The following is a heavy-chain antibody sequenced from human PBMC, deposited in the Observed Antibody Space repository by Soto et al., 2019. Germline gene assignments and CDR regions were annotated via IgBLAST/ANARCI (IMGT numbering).Heavy chain of an antibody. CDR1: GFTFSSYA. J-gene: IGHJ6*01. D-gene: IGHD5-12*01. Sequence: GGSLRLSCAASGFTFSSYAMSWVRQAPGKGLEWVSAIRGSGGSTYYADSVKGRFTISRDNSKNTLYLQMNSLRAEDTAVYYCARRDIVATTPPIDYYYGMNVWRQSTTVTVSS. CDR2: IRGSGGST. V-gene: IGHV3-23*01. CDR3: ARRDIVATTPPIDYYYGMNV.